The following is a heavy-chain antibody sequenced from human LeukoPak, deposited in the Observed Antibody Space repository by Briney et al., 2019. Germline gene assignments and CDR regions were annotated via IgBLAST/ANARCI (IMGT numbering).Heavy chain of an antibody. CDR1: GGSITGYY. D-gene: IGHD2-2*01. CDR3: VRHYCSSTRCYSSSD. V-gene: IGHV4-59*08. CDR2: IFSSGST. Sequence: SETLSLTCSVSGGSITGYYWSWIRQSPGKGLEWIGYIFSSGSTNYNPSLRSRVTMSVDTSKNQFSLKLTSVTAADTAIYYCVRHYCSSTRCYSSSDWGQGTLVTVSS. J-gene: IGHJ4*02.